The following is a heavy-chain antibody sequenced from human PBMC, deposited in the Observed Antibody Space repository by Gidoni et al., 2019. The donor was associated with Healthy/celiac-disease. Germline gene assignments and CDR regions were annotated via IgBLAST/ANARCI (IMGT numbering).Heavy chain of an antibody. D-gene: IGHD3-10*01. Sequence: HVQLLQSGAEVQKPGYAVKVSCKASGCTFSRYAISWVRQAPGQGLEWMGGIIPICGTANYAQKFQGRVTITADESTSTAYMELSSLRSEDTAVYYCARAVGHGSGSYGWFDPWGQGTLVTVSS. J-gene: IGHJ5*02. CDR3: ARAVGHGSGSYGWFDP. V-gene: IGHV1-69*01. CDR1: GCTFSRYA. CDR2: IIPICGTA.